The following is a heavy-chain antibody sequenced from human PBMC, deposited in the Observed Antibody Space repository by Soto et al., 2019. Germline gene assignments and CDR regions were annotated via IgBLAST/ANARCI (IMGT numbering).Heavy chain of an antibody. J-gene: IGHJ3*02. V-gene: IGHV1-69*13. CDR1: GGTFSCYA. CDR3: AREEGCNRALDI. Sequence: SSVKVSCNASGGTFSCYAISWVRQAPGQGLERMGGIIPLFGTANYAQKFQGRVTITADESTSTAYMELSSLRSEDTAVYYCAREEGCNRALDIWRQGTMVTVSS. CDR2: IIPLFGTA. D-gene: IGHD2-15*01.